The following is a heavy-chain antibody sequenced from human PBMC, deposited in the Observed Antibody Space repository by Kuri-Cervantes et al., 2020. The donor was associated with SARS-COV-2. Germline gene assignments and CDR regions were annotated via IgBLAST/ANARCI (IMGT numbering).Heavy chain of an antibody. CDR1: GFTFGDYA. J-gene: IGHJ3*02. CDR2: IRSKAYGGTT. V-gene: IGHV3-49*03. CDR3: AKLSNWDDAFDI. Sequence: GGSLRLSCTASGFTFGDYAMSWFRQAPGKGLEWVGFIRSKAYGGTTEYAASVKGRFTISRDNSKNTLYLQMNSLRAEDTAVYYCAKLSNWDDAFDIWGQGTMVTVSS. D-gene: IGHD1-1*01.